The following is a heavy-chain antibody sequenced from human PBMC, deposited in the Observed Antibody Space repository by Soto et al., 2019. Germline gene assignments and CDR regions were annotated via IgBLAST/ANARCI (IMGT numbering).Heavy chain of an antibody. V-gene: IGHV3-23*01. Sequence: EVQLLESGGGLVQRGGSLRLSCAASGFSFSGYAMSWVRQAPGKGLEWASGISGNGASTNYADSVKGRFTISRDNSKTIPYLQLNSTSADDTAVYHCGNGRPYCSGGSYPPPHGMDVWGQGTTVTVSS. CDR1: GFSFSGYA. D-gene: IGHD2-15*01. J-gene: IGHJ6*02. CDR3: GNGRPYCSGGSYPPPHGMDV. CDR2: ISGNGAST.